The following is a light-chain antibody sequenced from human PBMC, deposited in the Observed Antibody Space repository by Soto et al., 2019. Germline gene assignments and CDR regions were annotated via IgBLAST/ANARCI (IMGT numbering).Light chain of an antibody. J-gene: IGLJ1*01. CDR1: SSDVGGYNY. CDR2: AVS. V-gene: IGLV2-11*01. Sequence: QSALTQPRSVSGSPGQSVTISCTGTSSDVGGYNYVSWYQQHPGKAPKLMIYAVSKRPSGVPDRFSGSKSGNTASLTISGLQAEDEADYYCCSYAGSYVFGTGTKVTVL. CDR3: CSYAGSYV.